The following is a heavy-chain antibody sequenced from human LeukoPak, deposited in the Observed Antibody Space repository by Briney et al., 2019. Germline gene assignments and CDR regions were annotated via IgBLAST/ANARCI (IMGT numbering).Heavy chain of an antibody. D-gene: IGHD5-18*01. V-gene: IGHV4-39*01. J-gene: IGHJ6*03. CDR1: GGSISSSSYY. CDR2: IYYSGST. CDR3: ARQSGYRGYYYYMDV. Sequence: SETLSLTCTVSGGSISSSSYYWGWIRQPPGKGLEWIGSIYYSGSTYYNPSLKSRVTISVDTSKNQFSLKLSSVTAADTAVYYCARQSGYRGYYYYMDVWGKGTTVTVSS.